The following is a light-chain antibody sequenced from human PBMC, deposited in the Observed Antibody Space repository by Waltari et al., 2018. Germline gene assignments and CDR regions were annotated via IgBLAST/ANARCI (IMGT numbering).Light chain of an antibody. V-gene: IGKV1-5*03. J-gene: IGKJ2*01. CDR2: KTS. CDR3: QQYNSYST. CDR1: HTLNTW. Sequence: DIEMTQSPSLLAASVGDRVTITCRASHTLNTWLAWYQQKPGTPPRVLIYKTSTLETGVPSRFSGSASGTEFTLTISSLQPDDSATYYCQQYNSYSTFGQGTKLEIK.